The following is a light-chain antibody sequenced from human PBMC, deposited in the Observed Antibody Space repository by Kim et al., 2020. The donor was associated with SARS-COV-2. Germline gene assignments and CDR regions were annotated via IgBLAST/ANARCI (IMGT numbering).Light chain of an antibody. CDR1: NIGVER. CDR2: FDS. CDR3: QLWDTNGAHPV. V-gene: IGLV3-21*04. J-gene: IGLJ3*02. Sequence: APRKTAGMTGGGGNIGVERVTWYQQKPGQAPLLVIYFDSDRPSGMPERFSAAKAGNTATLTISTVEDGDEADYYCQLWDTNGAHPVFGGGTQLTVL.